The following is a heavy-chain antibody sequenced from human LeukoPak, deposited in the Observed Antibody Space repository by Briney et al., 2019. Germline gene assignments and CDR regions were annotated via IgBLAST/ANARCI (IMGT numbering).Heavy chain of an antibody. D-gene: IGHD3-10*01. CDR3: ARHNYYGSGSYYYYFDY. V-gene: IGHV4-39*01. CDR1: GGSISSSSYY. CDR2: IYYSGST. J-gene: IGHJ4*02. Sequence: SETLSLTCTVSGGSISSSSYYWGWIRQPPGKGLEWIGSIYYSGSTYYNPSLKSRVTISVDTSKNQFSLKLSSVTAADTAVYYCARHNYYGSGSYYYYFDYWGQGTLVTVSS.